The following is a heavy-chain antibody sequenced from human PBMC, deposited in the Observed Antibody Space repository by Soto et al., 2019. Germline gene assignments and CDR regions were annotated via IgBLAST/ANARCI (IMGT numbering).Heavy chain of an antibody. Sequence: GGSLRLSCAASGFTFSSYWMSWVRQAPGKGLEWVANIKQDGSEKYYVDSVKGRFTISRDNAKNSLYLQMNSLRAEDTAVYYGARDLGIVEGYFDYWGQGTLVTVSS. V-gene: IGHV3-7*01. D-gene: IGHD1-26*01. J-gene: IGHJ4*02. CDR2: IKQDGSEK. CDR3: ARDLGIVEGYFDY. CDR1: GFTFSSYW.